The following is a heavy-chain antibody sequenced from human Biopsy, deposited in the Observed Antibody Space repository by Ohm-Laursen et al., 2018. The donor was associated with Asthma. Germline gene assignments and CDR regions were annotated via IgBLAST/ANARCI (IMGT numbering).Heavy chain of an antibody. Sequence: SSVKVSCKASGYTFTTYGISWLRQAPGQGLEWMGGIIPIFGTPSYAQNFQSRLTITADDSTSTVYMELSSLRSEDTAMYYCARSYCGGDCFSPFDYWGQGTLVTVSS. CDR3: ARSYCGGDCFSPFDY. CDR1: GYTFTTYG. D-gene: IGHD2-21*01. J-gene: IGHJ4*02. CDR2: IIPIFGTP. V-gene: IGHV1-69*01.